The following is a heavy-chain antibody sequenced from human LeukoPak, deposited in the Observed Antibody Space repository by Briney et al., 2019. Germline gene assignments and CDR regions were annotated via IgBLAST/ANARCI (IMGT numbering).Heavy chain of an antibody. D-gene: IGHD2-8*01. J-gene: IGHJ4*02. CDR1: GDSISSFY. CDR3: ASLGCTNPPH. Sequence: PSETLSLTCAVSGDSISSFYWSWIRQPPGKGLEWIGYIYYSGSTNYNPSLKSRVTISVDTSKNQFSLKLSSVTAADTAVYYCASLGCTNPPHWGQGTLVTVSS. V-gene: IGHV4-59*01. CDR2: IYYSGST.